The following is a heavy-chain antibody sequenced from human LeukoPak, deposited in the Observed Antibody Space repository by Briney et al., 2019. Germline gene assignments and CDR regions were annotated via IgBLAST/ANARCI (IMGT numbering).Heavy chain of an antibody. CDR2: ISDIGSI. V-gene: IGHV4-59*08. Sequence: SKNLSLTCTVSGGSISSYYWSWIRQPPGKGLEWIAYISDIGSINYNPSLKSRVTISLDTSKNQLSLKLRSVTSADTTVYYCAGLHPRNTVDFWGEGTLVTVA. J-gene: IGHJ4*02. CDR3: AGLHPRNTVDF. D-gene: IGHD2-8*02. CDR1: GGSISSYY.